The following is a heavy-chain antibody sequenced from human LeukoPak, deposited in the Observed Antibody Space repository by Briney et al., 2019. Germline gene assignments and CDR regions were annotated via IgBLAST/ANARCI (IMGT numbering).Heavy chain of an antibody. CDR2: ISSSSSYI. Sequence: PGGSLRLSCVASGFTFSSHRMSWVRQAPGKGLEWVSSISSSSSYIYYGDSVKGRFTISRDNAKNSLYLQMNSLRAEDTAVYYCAKIGANVGFWGQGTLVTVSS. V-gene: IGHV3-21*04. CDR3: AKIGANVGF. J-gene: IGHJ4*02. CDR1: GFTFSSHR. D-gene: IGHD4/OR15-4a*01.